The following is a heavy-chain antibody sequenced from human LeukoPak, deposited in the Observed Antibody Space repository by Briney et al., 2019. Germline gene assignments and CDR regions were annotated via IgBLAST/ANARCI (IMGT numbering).Heavy chain of an antibody. CDR3: AKDLTIFGVVLDY. D-gene: IGHD3-3*01. Sequence: GGSLRLSCAASGFTFSNYWMYWVRQAPGKGLVWVSRINSDGSITTYADFVKGRFTISRDNSKNTLYLQMNSLRAEDTAVYYCAKDLTIFGVVLDYWGQGTLVTVSS. CDR2: INSDGSIT. CDR1: GFTFSNYW. V-gene: IGHV3-74*01. J-gene: IGHJ4*02.